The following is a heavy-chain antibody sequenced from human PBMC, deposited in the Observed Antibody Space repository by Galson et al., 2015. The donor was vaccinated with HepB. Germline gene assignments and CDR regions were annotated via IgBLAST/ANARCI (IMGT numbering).Heavy chain of an antibody. V-gene: IGHV4-59*01. CDR2: ISYSGST. CDR3: ARGEDAFDI. J-gene: IGHJ3*02. Sequence: ETLSLTCTLSSGSISSYYWSWIRQPPGKGLEWIGYISYSGSTSYNPSLKSRVTISAGMSKKQPSLQLSSVTAADTAVYYCARGEDAFDIWAKGQWSASLQ. CDR1: SGSISSYY.